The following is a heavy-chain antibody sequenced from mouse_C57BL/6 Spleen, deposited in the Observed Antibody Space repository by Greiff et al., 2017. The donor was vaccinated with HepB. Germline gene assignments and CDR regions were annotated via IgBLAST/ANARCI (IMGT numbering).Heavy chain of an antibody. D-gene: IGHD2-3*01. CDR3: ASPSDGYYGFDY. CDR2: ISSGSSTI. Sequence: EVNVVESGGGLVKPGGSLKLSCAASGFTFSDYGMHWVRQAPEKGLEWVAYISSGSSTIYYADTVKGRFTISRDNAKNTLFLQMTSLRSEDTAMYYCASPSDGYYGFDYWGQGTTLTVSS. J-gene: IGHJ2*01. CDR1: GFTFSDYG. V-gene: IGHV5-17*01.